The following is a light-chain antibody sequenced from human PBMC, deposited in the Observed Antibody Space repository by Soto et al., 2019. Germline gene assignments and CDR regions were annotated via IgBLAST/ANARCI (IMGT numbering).Light chain of an antibody. V-gene: IGKV3-20*01. CDR2: GAS. CDR3: QQYVSSVT. CDR1: QSVDSTF. J-gene: IGKJ4*02. Sequence: EVVLTQSPGSLSLSPGQRATLSCRASQSVDSTFFAWYQKKPGQAPRLLIYGASKRATGIPDRLSGSGSGTDLTVIITRLEPEDFAVYYCQQYVSSVTFGRGIKVDIK.